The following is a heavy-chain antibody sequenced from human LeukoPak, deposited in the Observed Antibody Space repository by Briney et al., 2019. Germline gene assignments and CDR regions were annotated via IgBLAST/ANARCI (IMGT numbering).Heavy chain of an antibody. V-gene: IGHV6-1*01. D-gene: IGHD6-13*01. Sequence: SQTLSLTCAISGDSVSSNSAAWNWITQSPSRGLEWLGRTYYRSKWYNDYAVSVKSRITINPDTSKNQFSLQLNSVTPEDTAVYYCARGSTIAAAGTKSYLLDYWGQGTLVTVSS. CDR3: ARGSTIAAAGTKSYLLDY. CDR1: GDSVSSNSAA. J-gene: IGHJ4*02. CDR2: TYYRSKWYN.